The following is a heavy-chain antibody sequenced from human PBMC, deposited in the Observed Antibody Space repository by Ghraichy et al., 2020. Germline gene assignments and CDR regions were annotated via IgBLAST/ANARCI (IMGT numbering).Heavy chain of an antibody. CDR2: IIPIFGTA. Sequence: SVKVSCKASGGTFSSYAISWVRQAPGQGLEWMGGIIPIFGTANYAQKFQGRVTITADESTSTAYMELSSLRSEDTAVYYCARDPLGDRSSGIYYWGQGTLVTVSS. CDR1: GGTFSSYA. CDR3: ARDPLGDRSSGIYY. J-gene: IGHJ4*02. D-gene: IGHD6-19*01. V-gene: IGHV1-69*13.